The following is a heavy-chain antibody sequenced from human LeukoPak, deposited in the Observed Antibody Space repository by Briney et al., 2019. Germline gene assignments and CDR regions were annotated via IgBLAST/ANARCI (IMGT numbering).Heavy chain of an antibody. J-gene: IGHJ4*02. V-gene: IGHV3-23*01. CDR1: GFTFSTYA. Sequence: GGSLRLSCAASGFTFSTYAMSWVRQAPGKGLEWVSVISGSASSTYYADSVKGRFTISRDNSKNTLYLQMNSLRAEDTAVYYCAKVKAPVLRYFDWLLAIDYWGQGTLVTVSS. CDR3: AKVKAPVLRYFDWLLAIDY. CDR2: ISGSASST. D-gene: IGHD3-9*01.